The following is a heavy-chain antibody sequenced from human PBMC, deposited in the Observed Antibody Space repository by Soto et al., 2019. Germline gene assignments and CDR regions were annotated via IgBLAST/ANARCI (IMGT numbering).Heavy chain of an antibody. CDR3: ARDSSHYFDY. J-gene: IGHJ4*02. D-gene: IGHD6-19*01. V-gene: IGHV1-18*01. CDR1: GYTFVTYY. Sequence: ASVKVSCKTSGYTFVTYYISWLRQAPGQGIEWMGWISPHNGNTNYIEDLQGRVTLTADTSTSTAYMELRNLRSDDTAVYFCARDSSHYFDYWGQGTMVTV. CDR2: ISPHNGNT.